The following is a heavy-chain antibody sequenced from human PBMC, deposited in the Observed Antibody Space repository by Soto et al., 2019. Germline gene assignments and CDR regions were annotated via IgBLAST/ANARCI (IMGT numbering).Heavy chain of an antibody. CDR3: AREAALAAAVFDY. CDR1: GFTFSSYW. V-gene: IGHV3-74*01. CDR2: INSDGSST. D-gene: IGHD6-13*01. J-gene: IGHJ4*02. Sequence: EVQLVESGGGLVQPGGSLRLSCAASGFTFSSYWMHWVNQAPGKGLVWVSRINSDGSSTSYADYVKGRFTISRDNAKNTLYLQMNSLRAEDTAVYYCAREAALAAAVFDYWGQGTLVTVSS.